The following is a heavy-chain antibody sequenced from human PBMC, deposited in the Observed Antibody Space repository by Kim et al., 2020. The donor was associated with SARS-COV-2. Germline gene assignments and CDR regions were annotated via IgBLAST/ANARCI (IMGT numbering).Heavy chain of an antibody. V-gene: IGHV3-23*01. CDR2: IGDVHER. Sequence: GGSLRLSCAVSGFTFNIYSMTWIRQAPGRGLEWVSTIGDVHERFYADSVKGRFTISRDNSKNTLYLQMNSLSAEDTAAYYCAKDAFNGNGVYAAFDVWG. CDR3: AKDAFNGNGVYAAFDV. J-gene: IGHJ3*01. CDR1: GFTFNIYS. D-gene: IGHD2-8*01.